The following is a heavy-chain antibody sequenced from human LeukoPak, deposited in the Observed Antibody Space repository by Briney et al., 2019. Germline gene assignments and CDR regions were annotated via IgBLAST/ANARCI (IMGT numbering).Heavy chain of an antibody. Sequence: ASVKVSCKASGYTFLTYGISWVRQAPGQGFEWMGWISAYNGNADYAQKFQGRVTMTTDTSTSTAYMELRSLRSDDTAVYYCARGRDGYDYAGFDPWGQGTLATVSS. CDR1: GYTFLTYG. J-gene: IGHJ5*02. V-gene: IGHV1-18*01. CDR2: ISAYNGNA. CDR3: ARGRDGYDYAGFDP. D-gene: IGHD5-24*01.